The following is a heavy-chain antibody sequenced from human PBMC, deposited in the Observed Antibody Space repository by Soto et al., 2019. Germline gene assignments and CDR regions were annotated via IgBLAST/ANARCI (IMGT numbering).Heavy chain of an antibody. CDR2: IYKSATT. CDR3: ARGRYCLTGRCFPNWFDS. Sequence: PWEPLSLTCSVSGDSISNLDYFWAWIRQPPGQALEYIGYIYKSATTYYNPSFESRVAISVDTSKSQFSLNVTSVTAADTAVYFCARGRYCLTGRCFPNWFDSWGQGALVPVSS. CDR1: GDSISNLDYF. V-gene: IGHV4-30-4*01. D-gene: IGHD7-27*01. J-gene: IGHJ5*01.